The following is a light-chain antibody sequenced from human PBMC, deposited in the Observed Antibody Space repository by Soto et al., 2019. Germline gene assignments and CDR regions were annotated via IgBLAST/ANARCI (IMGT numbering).Light chain of an antibody. CDR3: QQSDFTPLT. V-gene: IGKV1-39*01. CDR1: QSISNY. J-gene: IGKJ4*01. Sequence: DVQMAQSPSSLSASVGDRVTITCRASQSISNYLNWYQQKPGKAPKLLIHASSTLQSGVPSRFSGSGSGTEFSLTISSLQPEDFATYFCQQSDFTPLTFGGGTKVEIK. CDR2: ASS.